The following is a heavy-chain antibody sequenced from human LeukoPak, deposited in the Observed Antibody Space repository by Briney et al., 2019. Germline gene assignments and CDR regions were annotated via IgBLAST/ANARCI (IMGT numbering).Heavy chain of an antibody. CDR1: GFTFSGSA. J-gene: IGHJ4*02. CDR3: XRSRPYYYGAYXFXX. D-gene: IGHD3-10*01. CDR2: IRSKANSYAT. V-gene: IGHV3-73*01. Sequence: GGSLRLSCAASGFTFSGSAMHWVRQASGRGLEWVGRIRSKANSYATAYAASVKGRFTISRDDSKNTAYLQMNSLKTEDTAVYXCXRSRPYYYGAYXFXXXGQGTLXXX.